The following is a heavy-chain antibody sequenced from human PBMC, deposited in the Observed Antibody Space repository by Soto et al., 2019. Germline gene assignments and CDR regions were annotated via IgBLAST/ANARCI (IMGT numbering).Heavy chain of an antibody. CDR2: ISYDGSNK. J-gene: IGHJ6*02. D-gene: IGHD4-17*01. CDR3: AKDLDGKDYGDYYYYYSGMDV. V-gene: IGHV3-30*18. Sequence: QVQLVESGGGVVQPGRSLRLSCAASGFTFSSYGMHWVRQAPGKGLEWVAVISYDGSNKYYADSVKGRFTISRDNSKNTLYLQMNSLRAEDTAVYYCAKDLDGKDYGDYYYYYSGMDVWGQGTTVTVSS. CDR1: GFTFSSYG.